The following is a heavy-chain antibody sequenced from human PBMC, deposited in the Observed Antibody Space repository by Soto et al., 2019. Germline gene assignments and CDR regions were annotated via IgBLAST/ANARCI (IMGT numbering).Heavy chain of an antibody. V-gene: IGHV1-69*01. CDR1: GGTFSRHA. Sequence: QVQLVQSGAAVRKPGSSVKVSCKASGGTFSRHAISWVRQAPGQGLERMGGIIPIFGTPNHAQKFQGRVTIIADESTSTVYMELSSLRSEDTAMYYCARGWGYDSNDYYYAYWGQGTLVIVSS. D-gene: IGHD3-22*01. J-gene: IGHJ4*02. CDR2: IIPIFGTP. CDR3: ARGWGYDSNDYYYAY.